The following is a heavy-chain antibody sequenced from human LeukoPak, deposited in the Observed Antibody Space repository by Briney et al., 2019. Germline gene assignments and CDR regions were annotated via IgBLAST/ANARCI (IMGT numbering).Heavy chain of an antibody. CDR2: IYYSGST. V-gene: IGHV4-59*01. Sequence: PSETLSLTCTVSGGSISSYYWSWIRQPPGKGLEWIGYIYYSGSTNYNPSLKSRVTISVDTSKNQFSLKLSSVTAADTAVYYCARDGLSSSGYYPYWGQGTLVTVSS. CDR3: ARDGLSSSGYYPY. CDR1: GGSISSYY. J-gene: IGHJ4*02. D-gene: IGHD3-22*01.